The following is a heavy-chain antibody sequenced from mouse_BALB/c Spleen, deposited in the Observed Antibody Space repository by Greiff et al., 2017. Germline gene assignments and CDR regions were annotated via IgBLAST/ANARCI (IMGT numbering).Heavy chain of an antibody. CDR1: GYSFTGYY. D-gene: IGHD2-14*01. V-gene: IGHV1S34*01. Sequence: LVKTGASVKISCKASGYSFTGYYMHWVKQSHGKSLEWIGYISCYNGATSYNQKFKGKATFTVDTSSSTAYMQFNSLTSEDSAVYYCARDYRYRGYAMDYWGQGTSVTVSS. CDR3: ARDYRYRGYAMDY. J-gene: IGHJ4*01. CDR2: ISCYNGAT.